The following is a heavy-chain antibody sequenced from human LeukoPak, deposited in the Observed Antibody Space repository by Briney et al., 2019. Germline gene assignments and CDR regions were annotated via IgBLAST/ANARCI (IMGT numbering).Heavy chain of an antibody. D-gene: IGHD5-24*01. CDR2: MNPNSGNT. J-gene: IGHJ5*02. Sequence: ASVKVSCKASGYTFTSYDINWVRQATGQGLEWMGWMNPNSGNTGYAQKFQGRVTITRNTSISTAYMELSSLRSEDTAVYYCARVRWGANNWFDPWGQGTLVTVSS. V-gene: IGHV1-8*03. CDR3: ARVRWGANNWFDP. CDR1: GYTFTSYD.